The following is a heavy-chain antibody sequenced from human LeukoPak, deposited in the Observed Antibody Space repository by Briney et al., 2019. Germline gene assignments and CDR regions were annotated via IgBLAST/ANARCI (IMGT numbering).Heavy chain of an antibody. Sequence: ASVKVSCKASGYTFTSYAMHWVRQAPGQRLEWMGWINAGNGNTKYSQKFQGRVTITRDTSASTAYMELSSLRSEDTAVYYCARDLDCSSTSCSSHYWGQGTLVTVSS. J-gene: IGHJ4*02. D-gene: IGHD2-2*01. CDR3: ARDLDCSSTSCSSHY. CDR2: INAGNGNT. V-gene: IGHV1-3*01. CDR1: GYTFTSYA.